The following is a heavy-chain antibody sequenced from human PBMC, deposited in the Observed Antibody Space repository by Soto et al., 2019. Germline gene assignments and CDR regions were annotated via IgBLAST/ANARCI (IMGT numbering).Heavy chain of an antibody. Sequence: SVKVSCKASGGTFSSYAISWVRQALGQGLEWMGGIIPIFGTANYAQKFQGRVTITADESTSTAYMELSSLRSEDTAVYYCARSIAAAGTISLDYWGQGTLVTVSS. V-gene: IGHV1-69*13. J-gene: IGHJ4*02. D-gene: IGHD6-13*01. CDR1: GGTFSSYA. CDR3: ARSIAAAGTISLDY. CDR2: IIPIFGTA.